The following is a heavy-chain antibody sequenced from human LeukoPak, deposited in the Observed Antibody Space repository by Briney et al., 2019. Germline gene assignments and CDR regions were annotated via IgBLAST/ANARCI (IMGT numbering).Heavy chain of an antibody. CDR3: ARARMGTNGVSQFVSFDP. CDR1: GYTFTNFG. J-gene: IGHJ5*02. V-gene: IGHV1-18*01. D-gene: IGHD2-8*01. Sequence: ASVKVSCKASGYTFTNFGISWVRQVPGQGLEWMGWISASNGNTKSVQKFQGRVTMTTDTSTTTAYMELSSLRSEDTAVYYCARARMGTNGVSQFVSFDPWGQGTLVTVSS. CDR2: ISASNGNT.